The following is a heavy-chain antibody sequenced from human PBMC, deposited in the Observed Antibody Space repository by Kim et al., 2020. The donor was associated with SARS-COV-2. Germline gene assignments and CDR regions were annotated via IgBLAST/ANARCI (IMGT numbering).Heavy chain of an antibody. CDR3: ARVRYYGSGGVGMDV. CDR1: GYTFTSYG. Sequence: ASVKVSCKASGYTFTSYGISWVRQAPGQGLEWMGWISAYNGNTNYAQKLQGRVTMTTDTSTSTAYMELRSLRSDDTAVYYCARVRYYGSGGVGMDVWGQGTTVTVSS. V-gene: IGHV1-18*01. CDR2: ISAYNGNT. J-gene: IGHJ6*02. D-gene: IGHD3-10*01.